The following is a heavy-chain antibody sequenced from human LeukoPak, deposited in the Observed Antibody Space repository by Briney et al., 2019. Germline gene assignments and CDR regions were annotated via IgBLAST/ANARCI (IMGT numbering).Heavy chain of an antibody. CDR3: ARDQRYCSSSSCPWEPFDY. Sequence: GGSLRLSCAASGFTFSTYSMNWVRQAPGKGLEWVSCISSRSDYIYYADSVKGRFTISRDNAKNSLYLQMNSLRAEDTAVYYCARDQRYCSSSSCPWEPFDYWGQGTLVTVSS. D-gene: IGHD2-2*01. V-gene: IGHV3-21*04. CDR2: ISSRSDYI. J-gene: IGHJ4*02. CDR1: GFTFSTYS.